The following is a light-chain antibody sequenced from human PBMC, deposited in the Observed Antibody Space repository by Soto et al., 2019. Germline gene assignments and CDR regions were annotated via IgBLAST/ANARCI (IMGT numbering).Light chain of an antibody. CDR2: EVS. J-gene: IGLJ1*01. V-gene: IGLV2-14*01. CDR1: STDVGGYNY. Sequence: QSALTQPASVSGSPGQSITISCTGTSTDVGGYNYVYWYQQHPGKAPKLMIYEVSNRPSRVSNRFSGSKSGNTASLTISGLQAEDEADYYYSSYTRSSTSDVFGTGTKLTVL. CDR3: SSYTRSSTSDV.